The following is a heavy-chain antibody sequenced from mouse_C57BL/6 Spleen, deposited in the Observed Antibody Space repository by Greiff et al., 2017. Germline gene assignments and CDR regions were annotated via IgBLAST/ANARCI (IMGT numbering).Heavy chain of an antibody. D-gene: IGHD4-1*01. V-gene: IGHV7-3*01. CDR3: ARPFNWEDYAMDY. CDR1: GFTFTDYY. J-gene: IGHJ4*01. CDR2: IRNKANGYTT. Sequence: DVMLVESGGGLVQPGGSLSLSCAASGFTFTDYYMSWVRQPPGKALEWLGFIRNKANGYTTEYSASVKGRFTISRDNSQSILYLQMNALRAEDSATYDCARPFNWEDYAMDYWGQGTSGTVSS.